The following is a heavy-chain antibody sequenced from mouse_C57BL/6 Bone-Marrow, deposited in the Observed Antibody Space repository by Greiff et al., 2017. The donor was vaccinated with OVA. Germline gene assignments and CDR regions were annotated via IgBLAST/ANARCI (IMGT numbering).Heavy chain of an antibody. J-gene: IGHJ3*01. CDR3: ARTSYYGYSAWFAY. V-gene: IGHV1-52*01. CDR1: GYTFTSYW. CDR2: IDPSDSET. Sequence: VQLQQPGAELVRPGSSVKLSCKASGYTFTSYWMHWVKQRPIQGLEWIGNIDPSDSETHYNQKFKDKATLTVDKSSSTAYMQLSSLTSEDSAVYYCARTSYYGYSAWFAYWGQGTLVTVSA. D-gene: IGHD2-2*01.